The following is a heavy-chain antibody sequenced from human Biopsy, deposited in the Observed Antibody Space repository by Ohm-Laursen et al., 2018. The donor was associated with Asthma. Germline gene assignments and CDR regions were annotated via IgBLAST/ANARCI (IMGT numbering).Heavy chain of an antibody. CDR1: GYTFINYA. CDR2: INAANGNT. CDR3: ARTYFDFLTGQVHDAFAM. Sequence: VASVKVSCKASGYTFINYAIHWVRQAPGHSLEWMGWINAANGNTKYSQKFQGRLTISRDKSASTAYMDLSSLRSEDTAVYYCARTYFDFLTGQVHDAFAMWGQGTMVTVSS. J-gene: IGHJ3*02. D-gene: IGHD3-9*01. V-gene: IGHV1-3*01.